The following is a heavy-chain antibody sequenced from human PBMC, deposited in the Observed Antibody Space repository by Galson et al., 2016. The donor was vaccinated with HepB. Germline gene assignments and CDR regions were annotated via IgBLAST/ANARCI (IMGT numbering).Heavy chain of an antibody. CDR3: ARTSHRECTGTRCVNFRYYCYYYMDV. J-gene: IGHJ6*03. D-gene: IGHD2-2*01. V-gene: IGHV3-53*01. CDR2: MFYGGTT. CDR1: GFTVSTYY. Sequence: SLRLSCAASGFTVSTYYMNWVRQAPGKGLEWVSGMFYGGTTYYADSVEGRFTISRDDSMNTFYLQMNSLTAEDTAVYFCARTSHRECTGTRCVNFRYYCYYYMDVWGKGTTVTVSS.